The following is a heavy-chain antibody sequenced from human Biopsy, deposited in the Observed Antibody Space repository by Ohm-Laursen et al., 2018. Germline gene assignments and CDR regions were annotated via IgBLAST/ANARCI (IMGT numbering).Heavy chain of an antibody. CDR1: GYTFTTYY. CDR3: VLASFDY. Sequence: GASVKVSCKVSGYTFTTYYIHWVRQAPGQGLEWMGIINPGGNSTAYTQNFQGRVTMTWDTSTTTVYMELSSLRSEDTAVYYYVLASFDYWGQGTLVTVPS. V-gene: IGHV1-46*01. CDR2: INPGGNST. J-gene: IGHJ4*02.